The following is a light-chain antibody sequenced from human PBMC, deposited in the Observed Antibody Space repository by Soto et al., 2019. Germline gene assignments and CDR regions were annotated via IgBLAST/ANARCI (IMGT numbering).Light chain of an antibody. CDR3: QQGNSFPFT. Sequence: DSQMTXXPSALSASVVDRVXITCLASQGISNWLAWYQQKPGRAPKLLIYAASSLQSGVSSRFSGSGSGTDFTLTISSLQPEDFATYYCQQGNSFPFTFAPGTKVAI. V-gene: IGKV1D-12*01. CDR1: QGISNW. J-gene: IGKJ3*01. CDR2: AAS.